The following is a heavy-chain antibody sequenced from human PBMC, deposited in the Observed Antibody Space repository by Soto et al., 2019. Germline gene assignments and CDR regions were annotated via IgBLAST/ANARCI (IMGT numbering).Heavy chain of an antibody. V-gene: IGHV4-59*01. D-gene: IGHD3-3*01. CDR1: GGSISSYY. J-gene: IGHJ6*02. Sequence: SETLSLTCTVSGGSISSYYWSWIRQPPGKGLEWIEYIYYRGSTHYTTYLKSRVNISVDTSKNQFSLKLSSVTAAETDVYYCARGGYDFWSGYGPMDVWAQGNTVT. CDR3: ARGGYDFWSGYGPMDV. CDR2: IYYRGST.